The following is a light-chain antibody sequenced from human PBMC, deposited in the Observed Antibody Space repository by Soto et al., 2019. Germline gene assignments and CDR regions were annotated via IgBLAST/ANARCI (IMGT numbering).Light chain of an antibody. CDR1: SSNIGAGYD. V-gene: IGLV1-40*01. J-gene: IGLJ1*01. Sequence: QSVLTQPPSVSGAPGQRVTISCTGSSSNIGAGYDVHWYQQLPGTAPKILIYGNTNRPSGVPDRFSGSKSGTSASLAITGLQVEDEADYYCQSYDSSLSVNYVFGTGTKVTVL. CDR2: GNT. CDR3: QSYDSSLSVNYV.